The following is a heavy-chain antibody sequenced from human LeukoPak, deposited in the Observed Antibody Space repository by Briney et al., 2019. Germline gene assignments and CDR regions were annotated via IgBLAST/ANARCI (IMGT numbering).Heavy chain of an antibody. CDR2: INRSGRP. D-gene: IGHD1/OR15-1a*01. Sequence: KPSETLSLTATGYAVCSYGISWVWHRQPPGKGLEWIGEINRSGRPNYNPSLKSRVTISVDTSKNQYSLKLSCATAAETGACNTARDMGGTIAGVTLYDYWGKGTLVTVSS. J-gene: IGHJ4*02. CDR3: ARDMGGTIAGVTLYDY. V-gene: IGHV4-34*01. CDR1: AVCSYGIS.